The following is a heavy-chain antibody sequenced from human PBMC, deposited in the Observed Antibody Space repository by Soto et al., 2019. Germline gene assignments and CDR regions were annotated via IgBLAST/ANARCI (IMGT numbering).Heavy chain of an antibody. CDR3: AKVLYVGNSVPNYGVED. CDR2: INAGGTST. Sequence: PGGSLRLSCAASGFTFSSYAMSWVRQAPGKGLQWVSNINAGGTSTYYPGSVKGRFTISRDNSKNTLFLQLSSLTVEDTAIYYCAKVLYVGNSVPNYGVEDWGQGTTVTVPS. CDR1: GFTFSSYA. V-gene: IGHV3-23*01. J-gene: IGHJ6*02. D-gene: IGHD3-16*01.